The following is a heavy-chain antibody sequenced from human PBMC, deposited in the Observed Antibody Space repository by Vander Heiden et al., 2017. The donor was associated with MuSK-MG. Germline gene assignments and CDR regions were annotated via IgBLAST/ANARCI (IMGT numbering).Heavy chain of an antibody. V-gene: IGHV1-24*01. CDR3: ATKGSLNNYRLIDDAFDI. D-gene: IGHD4-4*01. CDR1: GYTVTELS. CDR2: VETEDGET. Sequence: QVQLVQCGAEVKKPGASVKASCKVSGYTVTELSMHWVRQVPGKGLEWMGGVETEDGETIYAKKYQGRGTMTEDTSTDTAYRELSSLRSEETAVYDCATKGSLNNYRLIDDAFDIWGQGTMVTVSS. J-gene: IGHJ3*02.